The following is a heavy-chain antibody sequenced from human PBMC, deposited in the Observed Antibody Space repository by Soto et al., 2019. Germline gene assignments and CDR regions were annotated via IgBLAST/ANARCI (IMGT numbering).Heavy chain of an antibody. V-gene: IGHV1-18*01. CDR1: GYTFTSYG. J-gene: IGHJ6*02. D-gene: IGHD2-8*01. Sequence: ASVKVSCKASGYTFTSYGISWVRQAPGQGLEWMGWISTYNGETIYAQKFQGRVTMTEDTSTDTAYMELSSLRSEDTAVYYCATVGMVYAVQYYYYGMDVWGQGTTVTVSS. CDR3: ATVGMVYAVQYYYYGMDV. CDR2: ISTYNGET.